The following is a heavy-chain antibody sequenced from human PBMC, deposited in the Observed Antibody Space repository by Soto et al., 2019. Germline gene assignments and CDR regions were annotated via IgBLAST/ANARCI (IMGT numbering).Heavy chain of an antibody. Sequence: GGSLRLSCAASGFTFSSYAIDWVRQAPGKGLEWVAAISYDGSNKYYADSVKGRFTMSRDNSKNALYLQMNSVRAEDTAVYYCARDGGSSSSGPFFPTSGMDVWGQGTTVTVSS. CDR2: ISYDGSNK. V-gene: IGHV3-30*04. CDR1: GFTFSSYA. CDR3: ARDGGSSSSGPFFPTSGMDV. J-gene: IGHJ6*02. D-gene: IGHD6-6*01.